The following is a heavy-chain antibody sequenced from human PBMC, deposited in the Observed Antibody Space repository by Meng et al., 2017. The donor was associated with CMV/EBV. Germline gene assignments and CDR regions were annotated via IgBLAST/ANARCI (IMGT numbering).Heavy chain of an antibody. V-gene: IGHV3-30-3*01. D-gene: IGHD5-18*01. J-gene: IGHJ4*02. Sequence: GSLRLSCAASGFTFSSYAMHWVRQAPGKGLEWVAVISYDGSNKYYADSVKGRFTISRDNSKNTLYLQMNSLRAEDTAVYYCARDLGFVDTAMVSVYWGQGTLVTVSS. CDR3: ARDLGFVDTAMVSVY. CDR2: ISYDGSNK. CDR1: GFTFSSYA.